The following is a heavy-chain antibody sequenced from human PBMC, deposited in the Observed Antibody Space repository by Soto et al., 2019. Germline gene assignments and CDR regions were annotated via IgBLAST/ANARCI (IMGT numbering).Heavy chain of an antibody. CDR3: AKGAVAGTPTSYYYYGMDV. V-gene: IGHV1-69*12. CDR2: IIPIFGKV. J-gene: IGHJ6*02. Sequence: QVQLLQSGAEVKKPGSSVRVSCEASAGPFRTYAISGVRQAPGQGLEWMGEIIPIFGKVNYAQKFQGRVTITADESTTTVYLDLRSLTSEDTAVYYCAKGAVAGTPTSYYYYGMDVWGQGTTVTVSS. D-gene: IGHD6-19*01. CDR1: AGPFRTYA.